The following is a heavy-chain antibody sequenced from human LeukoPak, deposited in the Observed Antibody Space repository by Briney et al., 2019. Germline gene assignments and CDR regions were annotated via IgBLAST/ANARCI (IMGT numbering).Heavy chain of an antibody. CDR3: ARDRGSSWYAGLWDYYYMDV. J-gene: IGHJ6*03. D-gene: IGHD6-13*01. CDR1: GYTFTSYG. Sequence: GASVKVSCKASGYTFTSYGISWVRQAPGQGLEWMGWISAYNGNTNYAQKLQGRVTMTTDTSTSTAYMELRSLRSDDTAVYYCARDRGSSWYAGLWDYYYMDVWGKGTTVTVSS. CDR2: ISAYNGNT. V-gene: IGHV1-18*01.